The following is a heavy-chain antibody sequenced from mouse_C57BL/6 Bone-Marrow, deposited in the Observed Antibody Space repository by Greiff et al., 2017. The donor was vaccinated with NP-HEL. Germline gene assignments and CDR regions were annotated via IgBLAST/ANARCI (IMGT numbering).Heavy chain of an antibody. CDR1: GFSLTSYG. D-gene: IGHD1-1*01. CDR3: ARNNYGSSYADY. V-gene: IGHV2-2*01. J-gene: IGHJ2*01. CDR2: IWSGGST. Sequence: QVQLQQSGPGLVQPSQSLSITCTVSGFSLTSYGVHWVRQSPGKGLEWLGVIWSGGSTDDNAAFISRLSISKDNSKSQVFFKMNSLQADDTAIYYCARNNYGSSYADYWGQGTTLTVSS.